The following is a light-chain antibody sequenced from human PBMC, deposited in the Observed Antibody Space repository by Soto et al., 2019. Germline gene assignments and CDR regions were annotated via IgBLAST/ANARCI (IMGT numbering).Light chain of an antibody. J-gene: IGKJ1*01. CDR1: QSIITQ. Sequence: IHMTHSPATLSGSVLYRVTIIFLSIQSIITQLAWYQQKPGMAPKLLISGAFSLESGVPSRFSGSGSGTDFTLTISSLQPEDFATYYCQQSYSTPPGTFGQGTKVDIK. CDR2: GAF. CDR3: QQSYSTPPGT. V-gene: IGKV1-39*01.